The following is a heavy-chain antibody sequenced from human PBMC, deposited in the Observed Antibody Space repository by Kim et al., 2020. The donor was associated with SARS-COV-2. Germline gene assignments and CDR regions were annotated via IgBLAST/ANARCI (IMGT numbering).Heavy chain of an antibody. D-gene: IGHD5-18*01. CDR3: ARGEGAMATHVWFDP. J-gene: IGHJ5*02. CDR2: INHSGST. CDR1: GGSFSGYY. Sequence: SETLSLTCAVYGGSFSGYYWSWIRQPPGKGLEWIGEINHSGSTNYNPSLKSRVTISVDTSKNQFSLKLSSVTAADTAVYYCARGEGAMATHVWFDPWGQGTLVTVSS. V-gene: IGHV4-34*01.